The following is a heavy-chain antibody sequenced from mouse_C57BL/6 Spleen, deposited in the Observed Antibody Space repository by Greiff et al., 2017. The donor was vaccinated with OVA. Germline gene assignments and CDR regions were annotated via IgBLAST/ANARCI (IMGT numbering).Heavy chain of an antibody. Sequence: VQLQQPGAELVRPGSSVKLSCKASGYTFTSYWMHWVKQRPIQGLEWIGNIDPSDSETHYNQKFKDKATLTVDKSSSTAYMQLSSLTSEDSAVYYCARDYYGSSHAWFAYWGQGTLVTVSA. D-gene: IGHD1-1*01. CDR1: GYTFTSYW. CDR3: ARDYYGSSHAWFAY. J-gene: IGHJ3*01. V-gene: IGHV1-52*01. CDR2: IDPSDSET.